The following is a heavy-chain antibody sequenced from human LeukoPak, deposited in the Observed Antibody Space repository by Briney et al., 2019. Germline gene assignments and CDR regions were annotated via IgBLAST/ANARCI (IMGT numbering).Heavy chain of an antibody. D-gene: IGHD1-26*01. CDR1: GFTFSNYW. CDR3: ARGSYSDAFDI. Sequence: GGSLRLSCAASGFTFSNYWMHWVRQAPGKGLVWVSRINSDGSSRNYADSVKGRFTISRDNAKNTLYLQMNSLRAEDTAVYYCARGSYSDAFDIWGQGTMVTVSS. J-gene: IGHJ3*02. CDR2: INSDGSSR. V-gene: IGHV3-74*01.